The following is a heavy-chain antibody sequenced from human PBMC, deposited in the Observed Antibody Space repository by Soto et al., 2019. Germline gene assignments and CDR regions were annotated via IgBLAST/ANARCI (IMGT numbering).Heavy chain of an antibody. CDR2: IDHTGANT. CDR3: VSWVSANFDY. J-gene: IGHJ4*02. CDR1: GFTFSSYG. Sequence: LRLSCAASGFTFSSYGMHWVRQAPGTGLEWVSTIDHTGANTHYADSVKGRFTISRDNSRNTVDLQMNSLRAADTALYYCVSWVSANFDYWGQGTPVTVSS. D-gene: IGHD3-16*01. V-gene: IGHV3-23*01.